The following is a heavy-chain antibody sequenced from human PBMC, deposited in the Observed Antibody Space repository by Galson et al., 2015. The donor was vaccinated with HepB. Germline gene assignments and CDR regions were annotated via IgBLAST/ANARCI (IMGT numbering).Heavy chain of an antibody. D-gene: IGHD5-12*01. CDR2: IYYSGST. CDR1: GGSISSSSYY. V-gene: IGHV4-39*01. CDR3: ARQPPYVDIVATMTSFDF. J-gene: IGHJ3*01. Sequence: LSLTCTVSGGSISSSSYYWGWIRQPPGKGLEWIGSIYYSGSTSYNPSLKSRVTISVDTSKNQFSLKLNSVAAADTAVYYCARQPPYVDIVATMTSFDFWGQGTMVTISS.